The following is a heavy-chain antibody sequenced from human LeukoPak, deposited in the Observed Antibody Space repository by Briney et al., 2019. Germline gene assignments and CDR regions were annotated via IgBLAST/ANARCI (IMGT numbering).Heavy chain of an antibody. CDR2: INHSGST. CDR1: GGSFSGYY. CDR3: ARRRDFWSGYFDY. J-gene: IGHJ4*02. D-gene: IGHD3-3*01. V-gene: IGHV4-34*01. Sequence: PSETLSLTCAVYGGSFSGYYWSWIRQPPGKGLERIGEINHSGSTNYNPSLKSRVTISVDTSKNQFSLKLSSVTAADTAVDYCARRRDFWSGYFDYWGQGTLVTVSS.